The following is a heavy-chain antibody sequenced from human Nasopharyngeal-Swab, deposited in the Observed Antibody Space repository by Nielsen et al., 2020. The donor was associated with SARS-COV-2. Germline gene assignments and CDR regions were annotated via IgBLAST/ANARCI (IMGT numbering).Heavy chain of an antibody. J-gene: IGHJ4*02. V-gene: IGHV4-31*03. D-gene: IGHD2-21*01. CDR1: GGSISLGGYY. Sequence: SETLSLTCSVSGGSISLGGYYWSWIRQHPGKGLEWIGYISYSGRTDYNPSLKSRVSISVDTSKNQFSLKLSSVTAADTAVYYCARGDCYYSDYWGQGTLVTVSS. CDR2: ISYSGRT. CDR3: ARGDCYYSDY.